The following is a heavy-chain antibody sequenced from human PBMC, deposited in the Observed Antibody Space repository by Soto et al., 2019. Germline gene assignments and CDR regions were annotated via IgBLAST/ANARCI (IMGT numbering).Heavy chain of an antibody. CDR3: ARGPGGYSHDWFDP. D-gene: IGHD5-18*01. V-gene: IGHV1-18*01. J-gene: IGHJ5*02. Sequence: ASVKASWKESGYGFTSYCISWARHAPGQGLEWMGWISAYNGNTNYAQKLQGRVTMTTDTSTSTAYMELRSLRSDDTAVYYCARGPGGYSHDWFDPWGQGTLVTVSS. CDR2: ISAYNGNT. CDR1: GYGFTSYC.